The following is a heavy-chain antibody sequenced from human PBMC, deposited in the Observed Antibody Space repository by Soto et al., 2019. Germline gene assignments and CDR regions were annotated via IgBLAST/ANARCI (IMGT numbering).Heavy chain of an antibody. CDR2: INSDGSST. J-gene: IGHJ4*02. CDR1: GFTFSSYW. D-gene: IGHD3-22*01. CDR3: ARSPRLYYDSSGYYDY. Sequence: EVQLVESGGGLVQPGGSLRLSCAASGFTFSSYWMHWVRQAPGKGLVWVSRINSDGSSTSYADSVKGRFTISRDNAKNTLYLQMNSRRAEDTAVYYCARSPRLYYDSSGYYDYWGQGTLVTVSS. V-gene: IGHV3-74*01.